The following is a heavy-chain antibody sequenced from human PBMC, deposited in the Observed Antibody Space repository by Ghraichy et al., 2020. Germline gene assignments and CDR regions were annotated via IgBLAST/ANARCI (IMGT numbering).Heavy chain of an antibody. CDR1: GYTFTSYA. J-gene: IGHJ3*02. Sequence: ASVKVSCKASGYTFTSYAMHWVRQAPGQRLEWMGWINAGNGNTKYSQKFQGRVTITRDTSASTAYMELSSLRSEDTAVYYCARSLLRGWYDAFDIWGQGTMVTVSS. D-gene: IGHD6-19*01. V-gene: IGHV1-3*01. CDR3: ARSLLRGWYDAFDI. CDR2: INAGNGNT.